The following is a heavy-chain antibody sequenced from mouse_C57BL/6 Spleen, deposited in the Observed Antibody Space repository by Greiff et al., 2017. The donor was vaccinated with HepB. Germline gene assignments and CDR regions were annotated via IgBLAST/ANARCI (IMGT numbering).Heavy chain of an antibody. CDR1: GFNIKDDY. Sequence: VQLQQSGAELVGPGASVKLSCTASGFNIKDDYMHWVKQRPEQGLEWIGWIDPENGDTEYASKFQGKATITADTSSNTAYLQLSSLTSEDTAVYYCTTGHIYYDYVKAFAYWGQGTLVTVSA. CDR3: TTGHIYYDYVKAFAY. V-gene: IGHV14-4*01. D-gene: IGHD2-4*01. CDR2: IDPENGDT. J-gene: IGHJ3*01.